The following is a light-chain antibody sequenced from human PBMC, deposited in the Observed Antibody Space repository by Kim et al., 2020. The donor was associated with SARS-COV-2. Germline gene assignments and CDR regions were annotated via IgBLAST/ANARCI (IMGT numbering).Light chain of an antibody. CDR1: NTTVAAGYD. J-gene: IGLJ2*01. CDR3: QSYDSSLSAVL. V-gene: IGLV1-40*01. CDR2: ATN. Sequence: VTISCTWSNTTVAAGYDFHWYQQVPGTAPKLLIYATNSRPSGVPDRFSGSKSGTSASLAITGLQAEDEADYYCQSYDSSLSAVLFGGGTQLTVL.